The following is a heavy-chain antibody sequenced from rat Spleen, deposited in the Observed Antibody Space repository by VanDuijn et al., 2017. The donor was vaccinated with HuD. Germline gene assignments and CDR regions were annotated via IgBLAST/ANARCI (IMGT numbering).Heavy chain of an antibody. CDR1: GFTFSDYA. V-gene: IGHV5-17*01. CDR3: ARHGTVATNWFAY. Sequence: EVQLVESGGGLVQPGRSLKLSCAASGFTFSDYAMAWVRQAPKKGLEWVATIIYDGSSTYYRDSVKGRFTISRDNAKSTLYLQMDSLRSEDTATYYCARHGTVATNWFAYWGQGTLVTVSS. J-gene: IGHJ3*01. D-gene: IGHD1-8*01. CDR2: IIYDGSST.